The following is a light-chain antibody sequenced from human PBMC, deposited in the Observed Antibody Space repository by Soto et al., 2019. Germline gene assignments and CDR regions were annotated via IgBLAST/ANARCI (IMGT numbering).Light chain of an antibody. CDR1: QSISRW. Sequence: DIQMIQSPSTLSASVVDRVTITCRASQSISRWLAWYQQKPGKAPKLLIFDASSLETGVPSRFSGSGSGTEFTLTISSLQPEDVAVYNCQYRSNWSPGTFGQGTRLEIK. V-gene: IGKV1-5*01. CDR2: DAS. J-gene: IGKJ5*01. CDR3: QYRSNWSPGT.